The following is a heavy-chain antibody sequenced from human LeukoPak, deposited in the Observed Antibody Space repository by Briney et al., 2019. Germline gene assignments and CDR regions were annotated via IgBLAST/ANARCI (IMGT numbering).Heavy chain of an antibody. CDR1: GYSFTSYW. Sequence: GESLRISCKGSGYSFTSYWISWVRQMPGKGLEWMGRIDPSDSYTNYSPSFQGHVTISADKSISTAYLQWSSLKASDTAMYYCARRHFGYYDSSGYLYWGQGTLVTVSS. D-gene: IGHD3-22*01. CDR3: ARRHFGYYDSSGYLY. J-gene: IGHJ4*02. CDR2: IDPSDSYT. V-gene: IGHV5-10-1*01.